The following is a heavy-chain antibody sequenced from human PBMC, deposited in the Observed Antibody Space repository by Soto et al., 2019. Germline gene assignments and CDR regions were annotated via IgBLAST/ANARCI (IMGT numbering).Heavy chain of an antibody. V-gene: IGHV4-31*03. J-gene: IGHJ5*02. D-gene: IGHD3-3*01. CDR3: ARGFMVYYDFWSGYSNWSDP. CDR1: GGSISSGGYY. Sequence: PSETLSLTCTVSGGSISSGGYYWSWIRQHPGKGLEWIGYIYYSGSTYYNPSLKSRVTISVDTSKNQFSLKLSSVTAADTAVYYCARGFMVYYDFWSGYSNWSDPWGQGTLVTV. CDR2: IYYSGST.